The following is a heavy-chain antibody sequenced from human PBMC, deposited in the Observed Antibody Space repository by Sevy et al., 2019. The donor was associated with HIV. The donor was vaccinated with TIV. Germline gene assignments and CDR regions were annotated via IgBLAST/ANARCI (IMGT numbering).Heavy chain of an antibody. Sequence: GSLRLSCAASGFTFDDYSMSWVRQAPGKGLEWVSGINWNGGSTGYADSVKGRFSISRDNAKNSLYLQMNSLRAEDTAVYHCARRIRYDSSGYGYYFDYWGQGTLVTVSS. CDR2: INWNGGST. CDR1: GFTFDDYS. CDR3: ARRIRYDSSGYGYYFDY. J-gene: IGHJ4*02. D-gene: IGHD3-22*01. V-gene: IGHV3-20*01.